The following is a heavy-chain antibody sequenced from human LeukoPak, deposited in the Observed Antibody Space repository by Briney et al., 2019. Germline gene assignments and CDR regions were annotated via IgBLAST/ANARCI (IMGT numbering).Heavy chain of an antibody. V-gene: IGHV1-46*01. CDR2: INPSGGST. CDR3: ARDHSLVGEFNYFDY. Sequence: GASVKVSCKASGYTFTSYYMHWVRQAPGQGLEWMGIINPSGGSTSYAQKFQGRVTMTRDTSTSTVYMELSSLRSEDTAVYYCARDHSLVGEFNYFDYWGQGTLVTVSS. J-gene: IGHJ4*02. CDR1: GYTFTSYY. D-gene: IGHD3-16*01.